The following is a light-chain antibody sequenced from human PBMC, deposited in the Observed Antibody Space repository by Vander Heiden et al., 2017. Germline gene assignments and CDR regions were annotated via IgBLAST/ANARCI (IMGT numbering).Light chain of an antibody. V-gene: IGKV1-9*01. CDR1: QGISSY. J-gene: IGKJ4*01. CDR2: AAS. Sequence: DIQLTQSPSFLSASVGDRVTITCRASQGISSYLAWYQQKQGKAPKLLIYAASTLQSGVPSRFSGSGSATAFSLTISSRQPEDFATYYCQQLNSYHPLTFGGGTKVEIK. CDR3: QQLNSYHPLT.